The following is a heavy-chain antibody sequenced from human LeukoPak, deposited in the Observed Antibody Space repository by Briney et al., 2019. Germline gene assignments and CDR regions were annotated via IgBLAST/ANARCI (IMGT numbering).Heavy chain of an antibody. Sequence: SETLSLTCTVSAGSISSGSYYWSWIRQPAGKGLEWIGRIYTSGSTNYNPSLKSRVTISVDTSKNQFSLKLSSVTAADTAVYYCAREAEGPFDYWGQGTLVTVSS. CDR1: AGSISSGSYY. V-gene: IGHV4-61*02. CDR2: IYTSGST. CDR3: AREAEGPFDY. J-gene: IGHJ4*02.